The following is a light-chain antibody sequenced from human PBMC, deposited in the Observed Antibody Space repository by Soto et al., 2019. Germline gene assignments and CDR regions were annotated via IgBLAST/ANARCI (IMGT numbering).Light chain of an antibody. CDR3: HQYGTFPIN. J-gene: IGKJ5*01. CDR1: QSVTSNY. V-gene: IGKV3-20*01. CDR2: GAS. Sequence: EIVLTQSPGTLSLSPGERATLSCSASQSVTSNYLAWYQQKPGQAPRLLISGASSRAAGISDKFSGSGSGTDFTLTISRLEPEDFAVYFCHQYGTFPINCGQGTRREIK.